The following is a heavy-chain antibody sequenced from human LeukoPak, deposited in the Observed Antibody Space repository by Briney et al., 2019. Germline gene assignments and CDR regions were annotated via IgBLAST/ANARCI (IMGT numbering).Heavy chain of an antibody. D-gene: IGHD3-3*01. CDR2: IYYSGST. V-gene: IGHV4-39*01. Sequence: SETLSLTCTVSGGSISSSSYYWGWIRQPPGKGLEWIGRIYYSGSTYYNPSLKSRVTISVDTSKNQFSLKLSSVTAADTAVYYCARPYGPRYYDFWSGYSPLGAFDIWGQGTMVTVSS. CDR1: GGSISSSSYY. J-gene: IGHJ3*02. CDR3: ARPYGPRYYDFWSGYSPLGAFDI.